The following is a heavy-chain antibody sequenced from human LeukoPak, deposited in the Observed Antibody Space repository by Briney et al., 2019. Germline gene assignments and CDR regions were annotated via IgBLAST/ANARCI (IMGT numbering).Heavy chain of an antibody. D-gene: IGHD2-15*01. CDR3: ARGGDCSGGSYYSAYSYGW. J-gene: IGHJ4*02. V-gene: IGHV1-18*01. CDR1: GYTFSSYA. Sequence: ASVKVSCKASGYTFSSYAINWVRQAPGQGLEWMGWISAYNGNTNYAQNLQGRVTMTTDTSTSTAYMELRSLRSDDTAVYYCARGGDCSGGSYYSAYSYGWWGQGTLVTVSS. CDR2: ISAYNGNT.